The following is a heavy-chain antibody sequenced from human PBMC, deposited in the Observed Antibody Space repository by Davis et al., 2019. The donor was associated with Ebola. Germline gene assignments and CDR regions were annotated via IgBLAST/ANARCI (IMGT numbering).Heavy chain of an antibody. D-gene: IGHD3-22*01. V-gene: IGHV2-70*01. J-gene: IGHJ6*04. CDR2: IDWDDDK. CDR3: ARESDSSGIGNKYYYYGMDV. Sequence: SGPTLVKPTQTLTLTCTFSGFSLSTRGMCVSWIRQPPGKALEWLALIDWDDDKYYTTSLKTRLTISKDTSTNQVVLTMTNMDPVDTGTYYCARESDSSGIGNKYYYYGMDVWGEGTTVTVSS. CDR1: GFSLSTRGMC.